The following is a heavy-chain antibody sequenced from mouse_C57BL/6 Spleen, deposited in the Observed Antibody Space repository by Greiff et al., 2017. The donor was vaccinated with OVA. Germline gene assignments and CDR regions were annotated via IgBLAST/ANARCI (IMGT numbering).Heavy chain of an antibody. CDR3: ARWREGTGY. D-gene: IGHD3-3*01. J-gene: IGHJ2*01. CDR1: GYTFTSYG. CDR2: IYPRSGNT. Sequence: QVHVKQSGAELARPGASVKLSCKASGYTFTSYGISWVKQRTGQGLEWIGEIYPRSGNTYYNEKFKGKATLTADKSSSTAYMELRSLTSEDSAVYFCARWREGTGYWGQGTTLTVSS. V-gene: IGHV1-81*01.